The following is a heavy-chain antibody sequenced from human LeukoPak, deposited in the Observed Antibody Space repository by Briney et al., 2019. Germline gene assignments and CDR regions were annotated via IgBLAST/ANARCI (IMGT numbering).Heavy chain of an antibody. CDR3: ARVFEDYYDSSGYQYYYFDY. Sequence: GASVKVSCKASGYTFTSYGISWVRQAPGQGLEWMGWISAYNGNTNYAQKLQGRVTMTTDTSTSTAYMELRSLRSDDTAVYYCARVFEDYYDSSGYQYYYFDYWGQGTLVTVSS. D-gene: IGHD3-22*01. V-gene: IGHV1-18*01. J-gene: IGHJ4*02. CDR2: ISAYNGNT. CDR1: GYTFTSYG.